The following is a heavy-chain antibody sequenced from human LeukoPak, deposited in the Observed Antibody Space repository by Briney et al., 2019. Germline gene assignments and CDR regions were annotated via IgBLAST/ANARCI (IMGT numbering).Heavy chain of an antibody. CDR2: ISAYNGNT. D-gene: IGHD5-18*01. Sequence: GASVKVFCKASGYTFTSYGISWVRQTPGQGLEWMGWISAYNGNTNYAQKLQGRVTMTTDTSTSTAYMELRSLRSDDTAVYYCARGTAMSFLYYFDYWGQGTLVTVSS. J-gene: IGHJ4*02. CDR1: GYTFTSYG. CDR3: ARGTAMSFLYYFDY. V-gene: IGHV1-18*04.